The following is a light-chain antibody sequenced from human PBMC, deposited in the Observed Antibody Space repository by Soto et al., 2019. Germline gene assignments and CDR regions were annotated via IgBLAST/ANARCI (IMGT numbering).Light chain of an antibody. CDR2: EVS. J-gene: IGLJ1*01. CDR3: SSYTSSSTYV. Sequence: QSVLTQPPSVSGSPGQSVTISCTGTSSDVGSYNRVSWYQQPPGTAPKLMIYEVSNRPSGVPDRFSGSKSGNTASLTISGPQAEEGADYYCSSYTSSSTYVFGTGTKVT. CDR1: SSDVGSYNR. V-gene: IGLV2-18*02.